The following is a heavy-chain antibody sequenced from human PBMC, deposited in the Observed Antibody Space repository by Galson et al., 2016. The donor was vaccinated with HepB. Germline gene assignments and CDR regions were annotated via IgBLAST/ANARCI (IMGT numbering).Heavy chain of an antibody. J-gene: IGHJ4*02. CDR3: AKDLLINKWTNYFDY. CDR2: ISYDGSAD. D-gene: IGHD1-26*01. Sequence: SLRLSCAASGFTLTNYGMHWVRQAPGKGLEWVAMISYDGSADYYADSVKGRFTISRDNSENTMYLQMSSLRTEDTAVYYCAKDLLINKWTNYFDYWGQGTLVTVSS. CDR1: GFTLTNYG. V-gene: IGHV3-30*18.